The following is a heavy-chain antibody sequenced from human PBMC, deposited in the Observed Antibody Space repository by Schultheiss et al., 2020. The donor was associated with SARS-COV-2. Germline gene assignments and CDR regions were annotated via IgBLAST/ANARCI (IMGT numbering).Heavy chain of an antibody. CDR1: GFTFSSYA. D-gene: IGHD6-6*01. CDR3: TRDRDSSSSYYYYYMDV. Sequence: GGSLRLSCAASGFTFSSYAMHWVRQAPGKGLEWVSAISGSGGSTYYADSVKGRFTISRDNSKNTLYLQMNSLRAEDTAVYYCTRDRDSSSSYYYYYMDVWGKGTTVTVSS. J-gene: IGHJ6*03. V-gene: IGHV3-23*01. CDR2: ISGSGGST.